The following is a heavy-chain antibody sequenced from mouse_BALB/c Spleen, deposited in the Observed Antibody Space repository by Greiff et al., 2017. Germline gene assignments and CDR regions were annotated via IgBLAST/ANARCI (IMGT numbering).Heavy chain of an antibody. D-gene: IGHD2-12*01. CDR2: ILPGSGST. V-gene: IGHV1-9*01. J-gene: IGHJ3*01. CDR3: ARLPYVRAWFAY. Sequence: QVQLKQSGAELMKPGASVKISCKATGYTFSSYWIEWVKQRPGHGLEWIGEILPGSGSTNYNEKFKGKATFTADTSTNTAYMQLSSLTSEDSAVYYCARLPYVRAWFAYWGQGTLVTVSA. CDR1: GYTFSSYW.